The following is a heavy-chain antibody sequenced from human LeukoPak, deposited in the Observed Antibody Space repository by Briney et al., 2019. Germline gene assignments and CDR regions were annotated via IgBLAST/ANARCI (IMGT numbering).Heavy chain of an antibody. CDR3: ARLHSAIYYGDAFDI. Sequence: RPGGSLRLSCAVSGFTFSSYWMTWVRKAPGKGLEWVAKIKEDGSEKYYVGSVKGRFTVSRDNVKNSLFLQMNSLRAEDTAAYYCARLHSAIYYGDAFDIWGQGTMVTVSS. J-gene: IGHJ3*02. CDR1: GFTFSSYW. CDR2: IKEDGSEK. D-gene: IGHD1-26*01. V-gene: IGHV3-7*03.